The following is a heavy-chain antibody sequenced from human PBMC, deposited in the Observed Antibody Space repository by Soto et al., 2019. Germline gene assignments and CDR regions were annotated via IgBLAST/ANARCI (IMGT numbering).Heavy chain of an antibody. D-gene: IGHD2-21*02. CDR1: GLIFSSYA. CDR3: AKRELLYYYGMDV. J-gene: IGHJ6*02. V-gene: IGHV3-23*01. CDR2: ISASGGST. Sequence: LRLSCAASGLIFSSYAMSWVRQAPGKGLEWVSAISASGGSTYYADSVKGRFTISRDNSKNTLYLQMNSLRAEDTAIYYCAKRELLYYYGMDVWGQGTTVTVSS.